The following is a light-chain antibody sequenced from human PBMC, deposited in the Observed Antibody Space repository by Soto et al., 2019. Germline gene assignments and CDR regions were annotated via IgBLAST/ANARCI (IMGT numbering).Light chain of an antibody. J-gene: IGLJ3*02. CDR1: SSDVGAYIS. CDR2: EVN. V-gene: IGLV2-14*01. CDR3: NSYTRSSTLV. Sequence: QSALTQPASVSGSPGQSITISCTGTSSDVGAYISVSWYQQHPGKVPKLMIYEVNNRPSGVSDRFSGSKSGNTASLTISGLQAEDEADYYCNSYTRSSTLVFGGGTKLTVL.